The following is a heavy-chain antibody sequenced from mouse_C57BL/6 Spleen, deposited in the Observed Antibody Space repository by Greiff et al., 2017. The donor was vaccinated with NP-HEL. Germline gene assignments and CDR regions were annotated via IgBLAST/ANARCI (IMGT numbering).Heavy chain of an antibody. J-gene: IGHJ4*01. Sequence: VKLMESGPELVKPGASVKLSCKASGYTFTSYDINWVQQRPGQGLEWIGWIYPRDGSTKYNEKFKGKATLTVDTSSSTAYMELHSLTSEDSAVYFCARDGNYAMDYWGQGTSVTVSS. CDR3: ARDGNYAMDY. CDR1: GYTFTSYD. V-gene: IGHV1-85*01. CDR2: IYPRDGST. D-gene: IGHD1-1*01.